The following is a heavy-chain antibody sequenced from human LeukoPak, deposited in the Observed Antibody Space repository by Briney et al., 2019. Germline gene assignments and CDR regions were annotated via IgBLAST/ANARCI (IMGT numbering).Heavy chain of an antibody. J-gene: IGHJ4*02. D-gene: IGHD3-22*01. CDR3: ARVGNYYYDSSGYFPPLDY. CDR1: GYTFTSYD. Sequence: GASVKVSCKASGYTFTSYDINWVRQATGQGLEWMGWISAYNGNTNYAQKLQGRVTMTTDTSTSTVYMELRSLRSDDTAVYYCARVGNYYYDSSGYFPPLDYWGQGTLVTVSS. CDR2: ISAYNGNT. V-gene: IGHV1-18*01.